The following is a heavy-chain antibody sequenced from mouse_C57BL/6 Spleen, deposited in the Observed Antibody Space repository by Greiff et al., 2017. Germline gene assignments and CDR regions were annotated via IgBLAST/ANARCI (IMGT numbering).Heavy chain of an antibody. CDR2: IWSGGST. V-gene: IGHV2-2*01. J-gene: IGHJ4*01. Sequence: QVQLKESGPGLVQPSQSLSITCTVSGFSLTSYGVHWVHQSPGKGLEWLGVIWSGGSTDYNAAFISRLSISKDNSKSQVFFKMNSLQADDTAIYYCARKDSNYVYYYAMDYWGQGTSVTVSS. CDR1: GFSLTSYG. D-gene: IGHD2-5*01. CDR3: ARKDSNYVYYYAMDY.